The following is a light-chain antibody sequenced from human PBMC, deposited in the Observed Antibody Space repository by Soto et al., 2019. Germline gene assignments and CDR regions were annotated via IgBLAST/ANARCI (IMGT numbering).Light chain of an antibody. CDR1: SSDVGGYNY. CDR2: EVS. Sequence: QSALTPPPSASGSPGQSVTISCTGTSSDVGGYNYVSWYQQHPGKAPKLMIYEVSKRPSGVPDRCSGSKSGNTASLTVSGLQAEDEADYYCSSYAGSNNYVFGTGTKFTVL. CDR3: SSYAGSNNYV. J-gene: IGLJ1*01. V-gene: IGLV2-8*01.